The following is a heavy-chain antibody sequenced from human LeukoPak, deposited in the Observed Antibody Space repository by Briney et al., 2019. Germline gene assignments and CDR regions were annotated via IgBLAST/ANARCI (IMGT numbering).Heavy chain of an antibody. CDR1: GGSISSYY. CDR3: ARAIAVAGTVGYFDY. CDR2: IYYSGST. D-gene: IGHD6-19*01. V-gene: IGHV4-59*01. J-gene: IGHJ4*02. Sequence: SETLSVTCSVSGGSISSYYWSWIRQPPGKGLEWIAYIYYSGSTNYNPSLKSRVTISVDTPKNQFSLKLSSVTAADTAVYYCARAIAVAGTVGYFDYWGQGTLVTVSS.